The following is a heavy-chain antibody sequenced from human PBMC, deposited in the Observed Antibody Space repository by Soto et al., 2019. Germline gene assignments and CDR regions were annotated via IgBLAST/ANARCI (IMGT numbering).Heavy chain of an antibody. V-gene: IGHV3-23*01. Sequence: EVQLLESGGALVQPGGSLRLSCAASGFTFNNYAMNWVRQAPGKGLEWVSAVSRSGENTHYAGSVKGRFTISRDNSKNTKYLNRNGVEAGDTALYYCAIIAKRTTTGDAVDIWGKGTMVTVSS. D-gene: IGHD4-17*01. CDR1: GFTFNNYA. J-gene: IGHJ3*02. CDR3: AIIAKRTTTGDAVDI. CDR2: VSRSGENT.